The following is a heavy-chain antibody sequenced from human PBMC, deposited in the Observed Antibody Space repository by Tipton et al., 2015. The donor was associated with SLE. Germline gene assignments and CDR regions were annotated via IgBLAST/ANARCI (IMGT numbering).Heavy chain of an antibody. J-gene: IGHJ6*02. D-gene: IGHD3-3*01. CDR1: GGSINSSSYY. Sequence: TLSLTCTVSGGSINSSSYYWGWIRQPPGKGLEWIGSIYYSGSTYYNPSLKSRVTISVDKSKNQFSLKLSSVTAADTAVYYCARFLDSNYYGMDVWGQGTTVTVSS. CDR2: IYYSGST. CDR3: ARFLDSNYYGMDV. V-gene: IGHV4-39*07.